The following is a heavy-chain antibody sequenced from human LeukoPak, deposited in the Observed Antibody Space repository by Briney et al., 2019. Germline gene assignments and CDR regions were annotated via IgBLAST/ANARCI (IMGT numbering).Heavy chain of an antibody. D-gene: IGHD5-18*01. V-gene: IGHV4-30-4*08. CDR1: GGSISSGDYY. CDR3: ARDLPLCGYSYGTDTFDI. Sequence: PSQTLSLTCTVSGGSISSGDYYWSWIRQPPGKGLEWIGYIYYSGSTYYNPSLKSRVTISVDTSKNQFSLKLSSVTAADTAMYYCARDLPLCGYSYGTDTFDIWGQGTMVTVSS. CDR2: IYYSGST. J-gene: IGHJ3*02.